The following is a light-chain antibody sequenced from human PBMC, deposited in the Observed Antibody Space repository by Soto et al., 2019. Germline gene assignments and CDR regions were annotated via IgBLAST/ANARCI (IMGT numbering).Light chain of an antibody. CDR3: SSYTSSSTLVV. J-gene: IGLJ2*01. CDR2: DVS. Sequence: QSALTQSASVSGSPGQSITISCTGTSSDVGGYNYVSWYQQHPGKAPKLIIYDVSNRPSGVSNRFSGSKSGNTASLTISGLQAEDEADYYCSSYTSSSTLVVFGGGTQLTVL. V-gene: IGLV2-14*01. CDR1: SSDVGGYNY.